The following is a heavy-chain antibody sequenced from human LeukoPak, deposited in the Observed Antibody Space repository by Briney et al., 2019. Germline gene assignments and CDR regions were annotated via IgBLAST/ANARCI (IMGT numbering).Heavy chain of an antibody. V-gene: IGHV1-8*01. CDR2: MNPNSGNT. Sequence: ASVKVSCTASGYTFTSYDINWVRQATGQGLEWMGWMNPNSGNTGYAQKFQGRVTMTRNTSISTAYMELSSLRSEDTAVYYCARGVITGTTFDPWGQGTLVTASS. J-gene: IGHJ5*02. CDR3: ARGVITGTTFDP. CDR1: GYTFTSYD. D-gene: IGHD1-20*01.